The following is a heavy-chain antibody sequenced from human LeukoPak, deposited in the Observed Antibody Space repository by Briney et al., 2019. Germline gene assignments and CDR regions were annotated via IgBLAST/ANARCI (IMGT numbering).Heavy chain of an antibody. CDR3: ARIGSSSSIFDY. CDR1: GLTFSDYY. CDR2: ISSSSSHT. Sequence: GGSLRLSCAASGLTFSDYYMSWIRQAPGKGLQWVSYISSSSSHTNSADSVKGRFTISRDNAKNSLYLQVNSLRAEDTAVYYCARIGSSSSIFDYWGQGTLVTVSS. J-gene: IGHJ4*02. V-gene: IGHV3-11*06. D-gene: IGHD6-13*01.